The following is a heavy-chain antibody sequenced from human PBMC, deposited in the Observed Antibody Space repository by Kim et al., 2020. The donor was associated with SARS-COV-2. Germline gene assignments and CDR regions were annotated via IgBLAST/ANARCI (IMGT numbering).Heavy chain of an antibody. V-gene: IGHV3-23*01. CDR2: IGVGGST. CDR3: AKERVGSGWGSCHEY. Sequence: GGSLRLSCTASGFTFSNSGMAWVRQAPGKGKEWVSAIGVGGSTFYPDSVRGRFIISRDNSENTLYLQMNSLRAEDTAIYYCAKERVGSGWGSCHEYWGQGTLVAVS. J-gene: IGHJ4*02. D-gene: IGHD6-25*01. CDR1: GFTFSNSG.